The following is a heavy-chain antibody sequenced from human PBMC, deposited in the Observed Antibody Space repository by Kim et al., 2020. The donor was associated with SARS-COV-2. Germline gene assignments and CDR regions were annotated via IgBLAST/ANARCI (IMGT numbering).Heavy chain of an antibody. J-gene: IGHJ5*02. V-gene: IGHV4-31*02. Sequence: YYNPSLKSRVTISVDTSKNQYSLKLSDVTAADTAVYYGARIVDTDNWFDPWGQGTLVTVSS. D-gene: IGHD5-18*01. CDR3: ARIVDTDNWFDP.